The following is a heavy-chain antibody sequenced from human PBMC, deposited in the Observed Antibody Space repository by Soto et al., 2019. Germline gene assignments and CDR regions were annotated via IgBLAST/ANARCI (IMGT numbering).Heavy chain of an antibody. Sequence: GGSLRLSCAASGFTFSSYAMSWVRQAPGKGLEWVSAISGSGGSTYYADSVKGRFTISRDNSKNTLYLQMNSLRAEDTAVYYCAKGAGYCSGGSCPDFDYWGQGTLVTVSS. J-gene: IGHJ4*02. V-gene: IGHV3-23*01. CDR2: ISGSGGST. CDR3: AKGAGYCSGGSCPDFDY. CDR1: GFTFSSYA. D-gene: IGHD2-15*01.